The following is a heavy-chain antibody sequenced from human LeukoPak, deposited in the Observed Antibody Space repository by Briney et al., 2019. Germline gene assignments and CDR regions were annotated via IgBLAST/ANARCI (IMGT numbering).Heavy chain of an antibody. J-gene: IGHJ6*03. D-gene: IGHD3/OR15-3a*01. V-gene: IGHV1-46*03. CDR1: GYTFTSYY. Sequence: VSSVKVSCKASGYTFTSYYMHWVRQAPGQGLGWMGIINPSGGSTSYVQKFQGRVTMTRDTSTSTVYMELSSLRSEDTAVYYCARTSDFHYYYYYMDVWGKGTTVTVSS. CDR3: ARTSDFHYYYYYMDV. CDR2: INPSGGST.